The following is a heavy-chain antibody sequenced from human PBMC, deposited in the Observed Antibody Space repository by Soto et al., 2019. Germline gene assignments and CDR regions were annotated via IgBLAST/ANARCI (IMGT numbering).Heavy chain of an antibody. V-gene: IGHV3-21*01. D-gene: IGHD6-19*01. Sequence: EVQLVESGGGLVKPGGSLRLSCAASGFTFRSYNMNWVRQAPGRGLEWVSSISSSGSDIFYADSVKGRFTISRDNAKNSLYLQMNRLRAEDTAVYYCARRLSSGWDFDYWGQGTLVTVSS. CDR1: GFTFRSYN. CDR3: ARRLSSGWDFDY. CDR2: ISSSGSDI. J-gene: IGHJ4*02.